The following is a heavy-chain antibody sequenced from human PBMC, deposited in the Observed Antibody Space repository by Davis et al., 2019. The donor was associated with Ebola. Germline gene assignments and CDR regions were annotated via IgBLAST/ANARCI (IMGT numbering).Heavy chain of an antibody. D-gene: IGHD6-19*01. Sequence: MPSETLSLTCAVYGGSFSGYYWSWIRQPPGKGLEWIGEINHRGSTNYNPSLKSRATISVDTSTNQFSLKLSSVTAADTAVYYCARGPTVAGVDYWGQGTLVTVSS. CDR3: ARGPTVAGVDY. J-gene: IGHJ4*02. CDR1: GGSFSGYY. CDR2: INHRGST. V-gene: IGHV4-34*01.